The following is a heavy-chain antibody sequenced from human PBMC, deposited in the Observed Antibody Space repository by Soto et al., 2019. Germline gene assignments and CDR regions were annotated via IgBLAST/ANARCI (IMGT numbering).Heavy chain of an antibody. CDR3: AHRQMVRGVIITEY. Sequence: QITLKESGPTLVKPTQTLTLTCTFSGFSLSTSGVGVGWIRQPPGKALEWLALIYWDDDKRYSPSLKSRLTITKDTSKNQGVLTMTNMDPVDTATYYCAHRQMVRGVIITEYWGQGTLVTVSS. CDR2: IYWDDDK. CDR1: GFSLSTSGVG. D-gene: IGHD3-10*01. V-gene: IGHV2-5*02. J-gene: IGHJ4*02.